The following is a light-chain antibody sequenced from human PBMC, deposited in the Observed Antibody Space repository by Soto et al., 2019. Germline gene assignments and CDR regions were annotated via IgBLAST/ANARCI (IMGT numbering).Light chain of an antibody. V-gene: IGLV2-23*02. CDR3: CSYAGSRTPLI. CDR1: SSDVGSYNL. Sequence: QSALTQSASVSGSPGQSITISCTGTSSDVGSYNLVSWYQQHPGKAPKLMIYEVSKRPSGVSNRFSGSKSGNTASLTISGRQPEDEADYYCCSYAGSRTPLIFGTGTKLTVL. CDR2: EVS. J-gene: IGLJ1*01.